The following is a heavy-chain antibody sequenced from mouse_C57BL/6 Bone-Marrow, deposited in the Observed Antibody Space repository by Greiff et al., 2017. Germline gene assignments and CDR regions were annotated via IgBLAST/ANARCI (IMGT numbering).Heavy chain of an antibody. Sequence: LQQSGAELVRPGASVKMSCKASGYTFTSYNMNWVKQTPRQGLEWIGAISTGNGDTSYNQKFKGKATLTVDKSSSTAYMQLSSLTSEDSAVYFCARYYMGNFDVWGTGTTVTVSS. D-gene: IGHD2-12*01. J-gene: IGHJ1*03. CDR2: ISTGNGDT. V-gene: IGHV1-12*01. CDR3: ARYYMGNFDV. CDR1: GYTFTSYN.